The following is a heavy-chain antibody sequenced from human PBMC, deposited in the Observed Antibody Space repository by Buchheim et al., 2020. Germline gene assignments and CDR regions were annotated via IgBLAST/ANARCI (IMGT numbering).Heavy chain of an antibody. CDR1: GFTFSSYA. CDR3: AKGQTIAARHDNWFDP. D-gene: IGHD6-6*01. V-gene: IGHV3-23*01. Sequence: EVQLLESGGGLVQPGGSLSLSCAASGFTFSSYAMSWVRPAPGKGLEWVSAISGSGGSPYYADSVKGRFPISRDNSKNTLFLQMNSLRAEDTAVYYCAKGQTIAARHDNWFDPWGQGTL. J-gene: IGHJ5*02. CDR2: ISGSGGSP.